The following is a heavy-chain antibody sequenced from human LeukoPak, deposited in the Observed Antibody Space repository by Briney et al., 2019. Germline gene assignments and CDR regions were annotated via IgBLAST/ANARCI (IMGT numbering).Heavy chain of an antibody. V-gene: IGHV4-34*01. J-gene: IGHJ4*02. D-gene: IGHD2-2*01. CDR2: INHSGST. Sequence: SETLSLTCAVCGGSFSGYYWSWIRQPPGKGLEWIGEINHSGSTNYNPSLKSRVTISVDTSKNQFSLKLSSVTAADTAVYYCAGGASSTSDKTIDYWGQGTLVTVSS. CDR1: GGSFSGYY. CDR3: AGGASSTSDKTIDY.